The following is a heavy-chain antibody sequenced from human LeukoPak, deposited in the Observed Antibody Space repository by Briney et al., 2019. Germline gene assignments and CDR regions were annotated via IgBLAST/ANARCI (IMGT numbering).Heavy chain of an antibody. Sequence: PSETLSLTCTVSGGSISSSSYYWGWIRQPPGKGLEWIGSIYYSGSTYYNPSLKSRVTISVDTSKNQFSLKLSSVTAADTAVYYCARDYGAKLEWGQGTLVAVSS. D-gene: IGHD4-17*01. CDR2: IYYSGST. J-gene: IGHJ4*02. CDR3: ARDYGAKLE. CDR1: GGSISSSSYY. V-gene: IGHV4-39*01.